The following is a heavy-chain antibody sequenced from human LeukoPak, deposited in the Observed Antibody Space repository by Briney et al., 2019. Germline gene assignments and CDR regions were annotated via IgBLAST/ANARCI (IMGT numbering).Heavy chain of an antibody. CDR1: GYTFTRYY. CDR3: ARALEVGALYGMDV. Sequence: GASVKVSCKASGYTFTRYYMHWVRQAPGQGFEWMGIINPSGGSTSYAQKFQGRVTMTRDMSTSTVYMELSSLRSEDTAVYYCARALEVGALYGMDVWGQGTTVTVSS. V-gene: IGHV1-46*01. D-gene: IGHD1-26*01. J-gene: IGHJ6*02. CDR2: INPSGGST.